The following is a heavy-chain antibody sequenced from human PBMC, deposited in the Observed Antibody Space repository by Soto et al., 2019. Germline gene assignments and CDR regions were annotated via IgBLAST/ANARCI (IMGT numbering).Heavy chain of an antibody. V-gene: IGHV4-59*01. CDR3: YGSGGN. CDR1: GGSISSYY. D-gene: IGHD1-26*01. J-gene: IGHJ4*02. CDR2: IYDSGTA. Sequence: QVQLQESGPGLVKPSETLSLTCPVSGGSISSYYWSWIRQPPGKGLEWIGHIYDSGTANYNPALKSRVTISVETSKNQFSLNLSSVTAADTAMYYCYGSGGNWGKGTLVTVSS.